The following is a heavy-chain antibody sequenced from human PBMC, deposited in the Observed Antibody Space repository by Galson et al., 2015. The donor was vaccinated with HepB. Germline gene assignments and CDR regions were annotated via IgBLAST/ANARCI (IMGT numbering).Heavy chain of an antibody. CDR3: AVRYSGYENFDY. Sequence: SVKVSCKASGGTFSSYTISWVRQAPGQGLEWMGRIIPILGIANYALKFQGRVTITADKSTSTAYMELSSLRSEDTAVYYCAVRYSGYENFDYWGQGTLVTVSS. J-gene: IGHJ4*02. CDR1: GGTFSSYT. CDR2: IIPILGIA. V-gene: IGHV1-69*02. D-gene: IGHD5-12*01.